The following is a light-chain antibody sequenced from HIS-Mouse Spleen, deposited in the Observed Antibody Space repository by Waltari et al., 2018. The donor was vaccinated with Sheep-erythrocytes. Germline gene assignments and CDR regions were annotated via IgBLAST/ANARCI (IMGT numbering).Light chain of an antibody. J-gene: IGKJ4*01. Sequence: DIQMTQSPSTLSASVGDRVTITCRASQSISSWLAWYQQKPGKAPKLRIYTASSLESGVPSRFSGSGSGTEFTLTISSLQPDDFATYYCQQYNSYPLTFGGGTKVEIK. CDR2: TAS. CDR3: QQYNSYPLT. CDR1: QSISSW. V-gene: IGKV1-5*03.